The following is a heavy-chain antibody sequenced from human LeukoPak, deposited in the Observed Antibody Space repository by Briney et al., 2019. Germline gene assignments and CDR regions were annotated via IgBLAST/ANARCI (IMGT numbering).Heavy chain of an antibody. CDR3: AKATTTIAAVPHNP. V-gene: IGHV1-8*02. J-gene: IGHJ5*02. D-gene: IGHD6-13*01. CDR1: GYTFTGYY. Sequence: ASVRVSCKASGYTFTGYYMHWVRQAPGQGLEWMGWMNPKSGNTGYAPKFQGRVTMTRNTSIDTAFMELKSLSFEDTAVYYCAKATTTIAAVPHNPWGQGTLVTVSS. CDR2: MNPKSGNT.